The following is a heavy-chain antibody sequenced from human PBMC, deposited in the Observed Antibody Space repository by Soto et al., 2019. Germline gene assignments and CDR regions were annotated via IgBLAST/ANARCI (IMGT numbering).Heavy chain of an antibody. V-gene: IGHV4-34*01. J-gene: IGHJ5*02. Sequence: SETLSLTCAVYGGSFSGYYWSWIRQPPGKGLEWIGEINHSGSTNYNPSLKSRVTISVDTSKNQFSLKLSSVTAADTAVYYCGRGGYSSSSDRNWFDPWGQGTLVTVSS. CDR2: INHSGST. D-gene: IGHD6-6*01. CDR3: GRGGYSSSSDRNWFDP. CDR1: GGSFSGYY.